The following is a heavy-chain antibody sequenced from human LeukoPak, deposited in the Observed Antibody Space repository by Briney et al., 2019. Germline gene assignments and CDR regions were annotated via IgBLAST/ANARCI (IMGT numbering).Heavy chain of an antibody. CDR1: GFTFSSYW. CDR3: ARDKGIDYYDSSGIDY. CDR2: INSDGSST. Sequence: GGSLRLSCAASGFTFSSYWMHWVRQAPGKGLVWVSRINSDGSSTSYADSVKGRFTISRDNAKNTLYPQMNSLRAEDTAVYYCARDKGIDYYDSSGIDYWGQGTLVTVSS. J-gene: IGHJ4*02. V-gene: IGHV3-74*01. D-gene: IGHD3-22*01.